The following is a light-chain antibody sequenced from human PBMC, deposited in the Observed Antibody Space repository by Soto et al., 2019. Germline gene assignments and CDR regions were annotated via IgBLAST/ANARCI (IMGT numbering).Light chain of an antibody. CDR1: SSNIGAGYD. V-gene: IGLV1-40*01. CDR3: QPYDSSLGVL. Sequence: QSVLTQPPSVSGAPGQRVTISCTGSSSNIGAGYDVHWYQQLPGTAPKLLIYGNSNRPSGVPDRFSGSKSGTSASLAITGLQAEDEADYYCQPYDSSLGVLFGGGTKLTVL. J-gene: IGLJ2*01. CDR2: GNS.